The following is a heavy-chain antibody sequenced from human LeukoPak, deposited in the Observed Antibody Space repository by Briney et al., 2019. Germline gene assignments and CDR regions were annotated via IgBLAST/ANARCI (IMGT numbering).Heavy chain of an antibody. J-gene: IGHJ4*02. Sequence: SQTLSLTCAISGDSVPSNSAAWNWIRQSPSRGLEWLGRPYYRSKWYNDYAVSVKSRININPDTSKSQFSLQLNSVTPEDTAVYYCARDRPGNQLFDYWGQGTLVTVSS. CDR2: PYYRSKWYN. V-gene: IGHV6-1*01. CDR1: GDSVPSNSAA. CDR3: ARDRPGNQLFDY. D-gene: IGHD2-2*01.